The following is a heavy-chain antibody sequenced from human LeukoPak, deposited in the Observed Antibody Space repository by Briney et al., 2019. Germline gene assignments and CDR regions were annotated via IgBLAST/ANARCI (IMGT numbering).Heavy chain of an antibody. CDR3: ARGRLTGDLKGGNDAFDI. V-gene: IGHV1-69*05. J-gene: IGHJ3*02. CDR2: IIPIFGTA. Sequence: SVKVSCKASGGTFSSYAISWVRQAPGQGLEWMGGIIPIFGTANYAQKFQGRVTITTDESTSTAYMELSSLRSEDTAVYYCARGRLTGDLKGGNDAFDIWGQGTMVTVSS. D-gene: IGHD7-27*01. CDR1: GGTFSSYA.